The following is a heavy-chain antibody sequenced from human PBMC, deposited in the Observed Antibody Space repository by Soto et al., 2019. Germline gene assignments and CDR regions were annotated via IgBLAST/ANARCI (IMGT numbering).Heavy chain of an antibody. CDR1: GFTFSNFA. CDR2: ISYDGTYY. D-gene: IGHD3-10*01. J-gene: IGHJ6*02. Sequence: GGSLRLSCAASGFTFSNFALHWLRQAPGQGLEWVAMISYDGTYYYHASSVKGRFTISRDNSYNTLSLQMNSLRAEDTAVYFCAKNRGSGSPYYYNMEVWGQGTMVTVSS. V-gene: IGHV3-30-3*02. CDR3: AKNRGSGSPYYYNMEV.